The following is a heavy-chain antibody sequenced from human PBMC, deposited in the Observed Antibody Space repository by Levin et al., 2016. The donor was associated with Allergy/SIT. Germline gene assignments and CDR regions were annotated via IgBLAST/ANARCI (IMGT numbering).Heavy chain of an antibody. CDR1: GFTFSTFA. CDR3: AKDIIGYYRPMDY. V-gene: IGHV3-23*01. Sequence: GESLKISCSASGFTFSTFAMSWVRQAPGKGLEWVSTIGGRGGDTYYAESVKGRFTISRDNSKNTLYLQMNSLRPEDTAVYYCAKDIIGYYRPMDYWGQGTLVTVSS. J-gene: IGHJ4*02. D-gene: IGHD3-3*01. CDR2: IGGRGGDT.